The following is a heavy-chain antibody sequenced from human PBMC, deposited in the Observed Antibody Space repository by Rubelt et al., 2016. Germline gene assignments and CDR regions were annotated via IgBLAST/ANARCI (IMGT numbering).Heavy chain of an antibody. CDR1: GYTFTSYD. Sequence: QVQLVQSGAEVKKPGASVKVSCKASGYTFTSYDINWVRQATGQGLEWMGWMNPNSGNTGYAQKFQGRVTMTRNTSISTASMEPSSLRSEDTAVYYCARLSITIFGVVVYYYGMDVWGQGTTVTVSS. D-gene: IGHD3-3*01. J-gene: IGHJ6*02. V-gene: IGHV1-8*01. CDR2: MNPNSGNT. CDR3: ARLSITIFGVVVYYYGMDV.